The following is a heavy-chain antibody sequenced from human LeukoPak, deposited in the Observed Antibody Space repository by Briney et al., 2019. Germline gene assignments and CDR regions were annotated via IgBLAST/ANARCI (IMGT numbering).Heavy chain of an antibody. V-gene: IGHV4-34*01. J-gene: IGHJ4*02. CDR3: ARLRSGFWSGYYPDY. CDR2: INYSGST. Sequence: PSETLSLTCAVYGGSFSNYYWNWFRQPPGKGLEWIGSINYSGSTYYNPSLRSRVTISVDTSKNQFSLKLSSVTAADTAVYYCARLRSGFWSGYYPDYWGQGTLVTVSS. CDR1: GGSFSNYY. D-gene: IGHD3-3*01.